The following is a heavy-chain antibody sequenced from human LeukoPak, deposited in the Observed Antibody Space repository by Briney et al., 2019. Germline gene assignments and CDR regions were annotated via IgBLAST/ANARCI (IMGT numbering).Heavy chain of an antibody. D-gene: IGHD1-26*01. Sequence: PSETLSLTCTVSAYSISSGYYWGWIRQSPGKGLEWIGSIFHGGSTYYNPSLRSRVTISVDTSNNQFSLKLSSVTAADTAVYYCARDEKWELRKGYFDYWGQGTLVTVSS. CDR1: AYSISSGYY. V-gene: IGHV4-38-2*02. J-gene: IGHJ4*02. CDR3: ARDEKWELRKGYFDY. CDR2: IFHGGST.